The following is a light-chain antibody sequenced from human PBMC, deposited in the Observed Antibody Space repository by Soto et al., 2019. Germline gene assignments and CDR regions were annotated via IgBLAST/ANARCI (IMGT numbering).Light chain of an antibody. Sequence: DIQLTQSPTTLSASVGDRVTITCRASQSISSLLAWYQQKPWKAPKVLIYDVSSLQSGVSSRFSGSGSGTEFTLTISSLQPDDFATYYCQQYNNDWTFGQGTKVDI. CDR3: QQYNNDWT. CDR1: QSISSL. CDR2: DVS. V-gene: IGKV1-5*01. J-gene: IGKJ1*01.